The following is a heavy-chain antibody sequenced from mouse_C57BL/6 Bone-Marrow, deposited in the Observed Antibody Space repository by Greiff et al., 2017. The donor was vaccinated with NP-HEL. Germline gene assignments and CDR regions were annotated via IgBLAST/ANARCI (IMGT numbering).Heavy chain of an antibody. V-gene: IGHV1-69*01. J-gene: IGHJ3*01. CDR3: ARFSGSSSSWFAY. Sequence: QVQLKESGAELVMPGASVKLSCKASGYTFTSYWMHWVKQRPGQGLEWIGEIDPSDSYTNYNQKFKGKSTLTVDKSSSTAYMQLSSLTSEDSAVYYCARFSGSSSSWFAYWGQGTLVTVSA. D-gene: IGHD1-1*01. CDR1: GYTFTSYW. CDR2: IDPSDSYT.